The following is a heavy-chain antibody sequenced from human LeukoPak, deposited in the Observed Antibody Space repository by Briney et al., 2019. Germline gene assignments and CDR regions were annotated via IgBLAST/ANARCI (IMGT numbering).Heavy chain of an antibody. CDR2: INRDGSTT. V-gene: IGHV3-74*01. CDR1: GFTFSNYW. D-gene: IGHD3-10*01. Sequence: GGSLRLSCAASGFTFSNYWVHWVRQAPGKGRVWVSRINRDGSTTNYADSVKGRFTVSRDNAKNTLNLQMNSLRAEDTAVYYWARDRKSGESSEIDFWGQGTLVTVSS. CDR3: ARDRKSGESSEIDF. J-gene: IGHJ4*02.